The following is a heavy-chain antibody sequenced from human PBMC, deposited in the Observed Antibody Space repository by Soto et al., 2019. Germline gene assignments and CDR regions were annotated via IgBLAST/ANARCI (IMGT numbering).Heavy chain of an antibody. V-gene: IGHV1-18*04. CDR1: GYTFTSYG. Sequence: ASVKVSCKASGYTFTSYGISWVRQAPGQGLEWMGWISAYNGNTNYAQKLQGRVTMTTDTSTSTAYMELRSLRSDDTAVYYCAGDLSQWLVTYYYGMDVWGQGTTVTVSS. D-gene: IGHD6-19*01. CDR3: AGDLSQWLVTYYYGMDV. CDR2: ISAYNGNT. J-gene: IGHJ6*02.